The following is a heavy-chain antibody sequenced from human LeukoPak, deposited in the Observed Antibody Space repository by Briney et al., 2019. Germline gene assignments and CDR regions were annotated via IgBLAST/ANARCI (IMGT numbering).Heavy chain of an antibody. CDR3: ARVSDFWSGYYDY. CDR1: GFTFSGSA. CDR2: IRSKANSYAT. D-gene: IGHD3-3*01. J-gene: IGHJ4*02. Sequence: GGSLRLSCAASGFTFSGSAMHWVRQASGKGLEWVGRIRSKANSYATAYAASVKGRFTISRDDSKNTAYLQMNSLKTEDTAVYYCARVSDFWSGYYDYWGQGTLVTVSS. V-gene: IGHV3-73*01.